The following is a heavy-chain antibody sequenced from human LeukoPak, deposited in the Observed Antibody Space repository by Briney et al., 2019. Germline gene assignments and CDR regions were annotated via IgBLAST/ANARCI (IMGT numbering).Heavy chain of an antibody. D-gene: IGHD6-19*01. CDR2: IYFSGST. CDR1: GGSVSSSSNY. V-gene: IGHV4-39*07. J-gene: IGHJ4*02. CDR3: ARVVQYAGGWYFDC. Sequence: PSQTLSLTCTVSGGSVSSSSNYWGWIRQPPGKGLEWIGNIYFSGSTNYSPSLKSRVTISVDTSRNQFSLKLSSVTAADTAVYYCARVVQYAGGWYFDCWGQGTLVTVSS.